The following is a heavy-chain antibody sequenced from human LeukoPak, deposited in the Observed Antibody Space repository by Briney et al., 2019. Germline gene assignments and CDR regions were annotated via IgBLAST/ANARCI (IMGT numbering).Heavy chain of an antibody. J-gene: IGHJ3*02. CDR3: ARDYPLIVLGTFDI. V-gene: IGHV4-30-2*01. CDR1: GGSISSGGYY. D-gene: IGHD3-22*01. CDR2: IYHSGST. Sequence: SQTLSLTCTVSGGSISSGGYYWSWIRQPPGKGLEWIGYIYHSGSTYYNPSLKSRVTISVDRSKNQFSLKLSSVTAADTAVYYCARDYPLIVLGTFDIWGQGTMVTVSS.